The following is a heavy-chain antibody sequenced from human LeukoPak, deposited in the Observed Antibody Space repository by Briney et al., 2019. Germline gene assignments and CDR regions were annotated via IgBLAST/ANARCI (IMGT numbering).Heavy chain of an antibody. CDR2: IIPLFCTA. CDR1: GGTFSRYT. J-gene: IGHJ4*02. D-gene: IGHD3-10*01. V-gene: IGHV1-69*05. CDR3: ESHGSGTYGCFDY. Sequence: SVKVSCKASGGTFSRYTISCVRQATGQGLEWMVGIIPLFCTANYAQKFQGRLTITTDKSTTTAYMELSSLRYEDPAVYDCESHGSGTYGCFDYWGQGTLVTVSS.